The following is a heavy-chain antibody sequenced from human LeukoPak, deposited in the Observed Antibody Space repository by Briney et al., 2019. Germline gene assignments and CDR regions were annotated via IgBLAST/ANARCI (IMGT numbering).Heavy chain of an antibody. CDR1: GFTFSSHW. V-gene: IGHV3-74*01. J-gene: IGHJ4*02. CDR2: INSDGSST. Sequence: PGGSLRLSCAASGFTFSSHWMHWVRQAPGKGLVWVSRINSDGSSTSYVDSVAGRFTISRDNAKNTLYLQMNGLRAEDTAVYHCARGNYYDSSGPGGYWGQGTLVIVSS. CDR3: ARGNYYDSSGPGGY. D-gene: IGHD3-22*01.